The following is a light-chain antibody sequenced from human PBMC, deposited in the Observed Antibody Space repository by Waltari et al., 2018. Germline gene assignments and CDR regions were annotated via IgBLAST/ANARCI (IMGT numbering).Light chain of an antibody. CDR1: SSDVGGYNY. CDR3: CSYAGP. J-gene: IGLJ2*01. Sequence: QSALTQPRSVSGSPGQSVAISCTGTSSDVGGYNYVSWYQQHPGKAPKLMIYDVTKRPSGVPVRFSGSKSGNTASLTISGLQADDEADYYCCSYAGPFGGGTKLTVL. V-gene: IGLV2-11*01. CDR2: DVT.